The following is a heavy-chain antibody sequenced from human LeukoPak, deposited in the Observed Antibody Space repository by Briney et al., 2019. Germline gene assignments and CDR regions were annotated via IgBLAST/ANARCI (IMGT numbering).Heavy chain of an antibody. J-gene: IGHJ3*02. Sequence: SETLSLTCSVSGGSISGYYWTWIRQPAGKGLEWIGRVYTSGSTHYNPSLKTRLTMSVDTSKNQFSLKLNSVTAADTAVYYCARLITGTTTAFDIWGQGTVVTVSS. CDR3: ARLITGTTTAFDI. CDR2: VYTSGST. V-gene: IGHV4-4*07. CDR1: GGSISGYY. D-gene: IGHD1-7*01.